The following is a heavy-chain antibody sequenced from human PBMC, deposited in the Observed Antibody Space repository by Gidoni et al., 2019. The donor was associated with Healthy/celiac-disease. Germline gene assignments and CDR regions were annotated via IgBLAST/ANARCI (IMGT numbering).Heavy chain of an antibody. V-gene: IGHV1-46*01. D-gene: IGHD1-1*01. Sequence: QVQLVQSGAEVKKPGASVKGSCKASGYTFTSHNMHWVRQAPGQGLEWMGIINPSGGSTSYAQKFQGRVTMTRDTSTSTVYMELSSLRSEDTAVYYCARAGAVGTPSLRRYFDYWGQGTLVTVSS. CDR2: INPSGGST. CDR3: ARAGAVGTPSLRRYFDY. CDR1: GYTFTSHN. J-gene: IGHJ4*02.